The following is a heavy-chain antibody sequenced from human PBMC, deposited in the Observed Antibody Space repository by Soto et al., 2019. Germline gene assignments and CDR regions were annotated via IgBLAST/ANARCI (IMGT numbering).Heavy chain of an antibody. J-gene: IGHJ5*02. CDR3: ARGLRLDYYDSSGYYCARFRAHRFDP. CDR1: GGSFSGYY. D-gene: IGHD3-22*01. CDR2: INHSGST. Sequence: SETLSLPCAVYGGSFSGYYWSWIRQPPGKGLEWIGEINHSGSTNYNPSLKSRVTISVDTSKHQFSLKLSSVTAADTAVYYCARGLRLDYYDSSGYYCARFRAHRFDPWGQGTLVTVSS. V-gene: IGHV4-34*01.